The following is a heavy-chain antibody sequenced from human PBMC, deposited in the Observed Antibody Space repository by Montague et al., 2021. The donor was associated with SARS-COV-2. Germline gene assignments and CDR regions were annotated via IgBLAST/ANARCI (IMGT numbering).Heavy chain of an antibody. Sequence: CAISGDSVSSCSVAWNWIRQSPSRGLEWLGRTYYRSRCYGDYAASVKGRVTMNPDTAKNHFSLQLNSVTPEDTAVDYCARGNWEKVTGTTSDYLYYFDRWGQGTLVTVSS. D-gene: IGHD1-7*01. J-gene: IGHJ4*02. CDR1: GDSVSSCSVA. V-gene: IGHV6-1*01. CDR2: TYYRSRCYG. CDR3: ARGNWEKVTGTTSDYLYYFDR.